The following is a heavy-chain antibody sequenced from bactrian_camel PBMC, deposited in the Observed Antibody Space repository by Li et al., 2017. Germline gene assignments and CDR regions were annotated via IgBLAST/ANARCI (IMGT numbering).Heavy chain of an antibody. V-gene: IGHV3S6*01. CDR1: GLTFDMYF. J-gene: IGHJ4*01. D-gene: IGHD2*01. CDR3: AKEKKMSRVMKVGLAVNALKGSPIPHEFEYEY. Sequence: HVQLVESGGGSVKAGGSLRLSCVVSGLTFDMYFLAWVRQAPGKGLEWVATISRDGSVTDYNAPVKGRFTISRDNAKNTMYLQMNSLKSEDTALYYCAKEKKMSRVMKVGLAVNALKGSPIPHEFEYEYLDQGTQVT. CDR2: ISRDGSVT.